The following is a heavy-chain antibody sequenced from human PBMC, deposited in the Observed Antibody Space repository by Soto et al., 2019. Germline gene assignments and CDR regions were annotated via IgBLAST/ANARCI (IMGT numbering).Heavy chain of an antibody. CDR3: ARDEGQWLPQKRGFDY. CDR1: EFTFSSYW. CDR2: INRDGSST. V-gene: IGHV3-74*01. Sequence: GGSLRLSCAASEFTFSSYWMHWVRQAPGKGLVWVSRINRDGSSTSYADSVKGRFTISRDNAKNTLYLQMNSLRAEDTAVYYCARDEGQWLPQKRGFDYWGQGTLVTVSS. D-gene: IGHD6-19*01. J-gene: IGHJ4*02.